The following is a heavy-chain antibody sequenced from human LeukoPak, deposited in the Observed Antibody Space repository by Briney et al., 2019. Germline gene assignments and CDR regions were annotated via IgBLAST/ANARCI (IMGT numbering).Heavy chain of an antibody. CDR1: GFTFSSYV. V-gene: IGHV3-23*01. J-gene: IGHJ4*02. CDR2: ISGSGGRT. CDR3: AKDETDYDSSGYYSY. D-gene: IGHD3-22*01. Sequence: GGTLRLSCAASGFTFSSYVMSWVRQAPGKGLEWVSGISGSGGRTYYADSVKGRFTISRDNSKNTLYLQMNSLRAEDTAVYYCAKDETDYDSSGYYSYWGQGTLVTVSS.